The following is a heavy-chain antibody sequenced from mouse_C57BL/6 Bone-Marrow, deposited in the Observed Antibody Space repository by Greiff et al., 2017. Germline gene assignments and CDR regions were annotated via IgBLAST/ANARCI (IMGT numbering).Heavy chain of an antibody. D-gene: IGHD1-1*01. CDR1: GYAFTNYL. CDR2: INPGSGGT. CDR3: ARDGSSYVKYFAY. J-gene: IGHJ3*01. Sequence: VQLQQSGAELVRPGTSVKVSCKASGYAFTNYLIEWVKQRPGQGLEWIGVINPGSGGTNYNEKFKGKATLTADKSSSTAYMQLSSLTSEDSAVXFCARDGSSYVKYFAYWGQGTLVTVSA. V-gene: IGHV1-54*01.